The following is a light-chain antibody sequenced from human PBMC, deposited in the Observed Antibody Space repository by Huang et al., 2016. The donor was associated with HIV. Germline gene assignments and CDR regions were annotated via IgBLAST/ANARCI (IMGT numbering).Light chain of an antibody. CDR3: QQRSSWPPFT. CDR1: QSIRNF. V-gene: IGKV3-11*01. J-gene: IGKJ3*01. Sequence: EILLTQSPATLSLSPGERATLSCRASQSIRNFLAWYQQRPGQPPRLLIEDTSTRAAGIPDRFSGSGSDTDFTLTISSLEPEDCAVYYCQQRSSWPPFTFGPGTKVDIK. CDR2: DTS.